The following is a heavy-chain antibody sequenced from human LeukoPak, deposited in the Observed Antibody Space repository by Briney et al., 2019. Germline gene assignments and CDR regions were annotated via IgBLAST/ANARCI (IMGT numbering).Heavy chain of an antibody. D-gene: IGHD2-2*01. Sequence: GGSLRLSCAASGFTFSSYAMSWVRQAPGKGLEWVSAISGSGGSTYYADSVKGLFTISRDNSKNTLYLQMNSMRAEDTAVYYCAKASLYCSSTSCRPDWYFDLWGRGTLVTVSS. CDR1: GFTFSSYA. J-gene: IGHJ2*01. CDR2: ISGSGGST. V-gene: IGHV3-23*01. CDR3: AKASLYCSSTSCRPDWYFDL.